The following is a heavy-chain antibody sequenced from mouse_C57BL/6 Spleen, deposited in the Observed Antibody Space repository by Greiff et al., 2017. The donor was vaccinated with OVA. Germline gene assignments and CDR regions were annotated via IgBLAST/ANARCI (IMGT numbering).Heavy chain of an antibody. CDR1: GHTFTDYE. D-gene: IGHD4-1*01. J-gene: IGHJ2*01. V-gene: IGHV1-15*01. CDR3: TRNWDDY. Sequence: QVQLQQSGAELVRPGASVTLSCKASGHTFTDYEMHWVKQTPVHGLEWIGAIDPETGGTAYNQKFKGKAILTADKSSSTAYMELRSLTSEDSAVYYCTRNWDDYWGQGTTLTVSS. CDR2: IDPETGGT.